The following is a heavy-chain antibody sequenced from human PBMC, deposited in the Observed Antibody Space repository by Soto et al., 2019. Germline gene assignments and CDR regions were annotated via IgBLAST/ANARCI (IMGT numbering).Heavy chain of an antibody. Sequence: PGGSLRLSCAASGFTFSSYSMNWVRQAPGKGLEWVSSISSSSSYIYYADSVKGRFTISRDNAKNSLYLQMNSLRAEDTAVYYCARENDYDFWSGYFAFDYWGQGTLVTVSS. J-gene: IGHJ4*02. V-gene: IGHV3-21*01. CDR3: ARENDYDFWSGYFAFDY. CDR2: ISSSSSYI. D-gene: IGHD3-3*01. CDR1: GFTFSSYS.